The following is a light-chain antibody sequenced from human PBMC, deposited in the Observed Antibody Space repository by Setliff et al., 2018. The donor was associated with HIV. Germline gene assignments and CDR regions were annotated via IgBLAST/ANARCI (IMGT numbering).Light chain of an antibody. Sequence: QSVLTQPASVSGSPGQSITISCTGTSSDIGSYNFVSWYQQHPGKAPKLMIFDVTRRPSGVSDRFSGSKSGHTASLTISGLQAEDEADYYCSSYTTSSTYVFGTGTKAPS. CDR3: SSYTTSSTYV. CDR2: DVT. V-gene: IGLV2-14*03. J-gene: IGLJ1*01. CDR1: SSDIGSYNF.